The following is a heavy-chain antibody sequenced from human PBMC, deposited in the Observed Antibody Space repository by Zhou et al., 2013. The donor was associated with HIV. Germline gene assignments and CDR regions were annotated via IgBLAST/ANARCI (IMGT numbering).Heavy chain of an antibody. J-gene: IGHJ4*02. V-gene: IGHV1-18*01. CDR1: GYTFSTYG. CDR2: ISAYSGDT. Sequence: QVQLVQSGAEVKKPGASVKVSCKASGYTFSTYGITWVRQAPGQGLEWMGWISAYSGDTYFAQKVQGRLTMTTDTSTSTAYMELSSLKSDETAIYFCARRNQGFLDYWGQGTLVTVSS. CDR3: ARRNQGFLDY.